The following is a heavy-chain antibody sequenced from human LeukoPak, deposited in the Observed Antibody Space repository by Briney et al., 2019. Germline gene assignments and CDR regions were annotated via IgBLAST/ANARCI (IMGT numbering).Heavy chain of an antibody. J-gene: IGHJ5*02. Sequence: SETLSLTCTVSGGSISSGGYYWSWIRQPPGKGLEWIGYIYHSGSTYYNPSLKSRVTISVDRSKNQFSLKLSSVTAADTAVYYCARWNPVLYGTAYNWFDPWGQGTLVTVSS. D-gene: IGHD2-8*02. CDR2: IYHSGST. CDR1: GGSISSGGYY. CDR3: ARWNPVLYGTAYNWFDP. V-gene: IGHV4-30-2*01.